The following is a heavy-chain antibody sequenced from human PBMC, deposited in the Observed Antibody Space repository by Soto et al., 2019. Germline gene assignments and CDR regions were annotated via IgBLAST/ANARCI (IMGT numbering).Heavy chain of an antibody. CDR3: ARGRTLITGTSLDY. CDR2: INRSGST. D-gene: IGHD1-20*01. V-gene: IGHV4-34*01. CDR1: GGSFSGYY. Sequence: QVQLQQWGAGLLKPSETLSLTCAVYGGSFSGYYWTWIRQPPGKGLAWIGEINRSGSTNYKPSLRGRATISVDTSKNQVSLKVSSVTAADTAVYYCARGRTLITGTSLDYWGQGTLVTVSS. J-gene: IGHJ4*02.